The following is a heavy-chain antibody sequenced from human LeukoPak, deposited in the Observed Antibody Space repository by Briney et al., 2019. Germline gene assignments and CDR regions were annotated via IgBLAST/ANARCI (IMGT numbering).Heavy chain of an antibody. D-gene: IGHD1-26*01. J-gene: IGHJ3*02. CDR1: GGSISSGGYY. Sequence: PSETLSLTCTVSGGSISSGGYYWSWIRQPPGKGLEWIGYIYHSGSTYYNPSLKSRVTISVDRSKNQFSLKLSSVTAADTAVYYCARHVREPRPDAFDIWGQGTMVTVSS. CDR3: ARHVREPRPDAFDI. CDR2: IYHSGST. V-gene: IGHV4-30-2*01.